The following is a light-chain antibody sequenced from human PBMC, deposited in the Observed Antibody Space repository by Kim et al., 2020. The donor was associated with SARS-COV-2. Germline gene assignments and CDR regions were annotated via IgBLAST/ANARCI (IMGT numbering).Light chain of an antibody. CDR2: DDS. CDR3: QVWETASDPL. V-gene: IGLV3-21*01. Sequence: VAPGETARITCEGNNIGTKSVHWYQQKAGQAPVLIMSDDSVRPSGVPERFSGSNSGNKATLTITRVEAGDEADYHCQVWETASDPLIGGGTQLTVL. J-gene: IGLJ2*01. CDR1: NIGTKS.